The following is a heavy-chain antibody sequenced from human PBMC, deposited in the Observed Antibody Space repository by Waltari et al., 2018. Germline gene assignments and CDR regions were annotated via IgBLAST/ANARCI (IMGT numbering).Heavy chain of an antibody. V-gene: IGHV1-24*01. J-gene: IGHJ6*02. Sequence: QVQLVQSGAEVKQPGASVKVSCTVSGYPLTELSMHWVRQAPGKGLEWMGGFEPEDGETIYAQKFQGRVTMTEDTSTDTAYMELSSLRSEDTAVYYCATGSSGIGGRPNYYYGMDVWGQGTTVTVSS. D-gene: IGHD3-10*01. CDR1: GYPLTELS. CDR3: ATGSSGIGGRPNYYYGMDV. CDR2: FEPEDGET.